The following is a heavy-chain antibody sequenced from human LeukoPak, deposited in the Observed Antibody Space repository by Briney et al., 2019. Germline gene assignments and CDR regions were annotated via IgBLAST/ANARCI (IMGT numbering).Heavy chain of an antibody. Sequence: GGSLRLSCAASGFTLGSFAMSWVRQAPGKGLEWVSAISGSGGSTYYTDSVKGRFTISRDNSKNTLYLQMNSLRADDTAVYYCVKDRDLTGDRKPGYFDCWGRGTLVTVSS. CDR2: ISGSGGST. D-gene: IGHD7-27*01. J-gene: IGHJ4*02. CDR1: GFTLGSFA. V-gene: IGHV3-23*01. CDR3: VKDRDLTGDRKPGYFDC.